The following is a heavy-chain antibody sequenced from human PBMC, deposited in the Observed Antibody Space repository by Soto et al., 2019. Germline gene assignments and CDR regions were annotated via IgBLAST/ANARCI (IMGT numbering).Heavy chain of an antibody. CDR1: GGSVSSNDFS. CDR2: IYSNDDT. D-gene: IGHD2-2*03. V-gene: IGHV4-39*01. Sequence: QLQLQESGPGLVKPSETLSLTCAVSGGSVSSNDFSWGWVRQSPETGLEWIATIYSNDDTHYYPSLLSRVTISVDTSKNEFSLRLNSVTAADTAVYYCARLNGFCVGTRCRGYYGMDVWGRGTTVTVSS. J-gene: IGHJ6*02. CDR3: ARLNGFCVGTRCRGYYGMDV.